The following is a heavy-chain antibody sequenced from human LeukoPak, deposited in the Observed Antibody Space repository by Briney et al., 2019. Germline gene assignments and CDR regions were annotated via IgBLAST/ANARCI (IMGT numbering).Heavy chain of an antibody. V-gene: IGHV4-39*01. CDR3: ARHDGGAYRPTIYDYVWGSIDY. J-gene: IGHJ3*01. CDR2: IYYSGST. D-gene: IGHD3-16*01. CDR1: GGSISSGGYY. Sequence: PSETLSLTCTVSGGSISSGGYYWSWIRQHPGKGLEWIGYIYYSGSTYYNPSLKSRVTISVDTSKNQFSLKLSSVTAADTAVYYCARHDGGAYRPTIYDYVWGSIDYWGQGTMVTVSS.